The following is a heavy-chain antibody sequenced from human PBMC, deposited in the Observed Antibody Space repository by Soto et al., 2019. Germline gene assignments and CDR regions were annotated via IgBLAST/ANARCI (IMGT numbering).Heavy chain of an antibody. CDR1: GYSFTSYA. J-gene: IGHJ6*02. V-gene: IGHV1-3*01. D-gene: IGHD2-2*01. Sequence: ASVKVSCKAPGYSFTSYAIYWVRQAPGQRLEWMGWSNAGNGNTKYSQKLQGRVTFSGDTSASTAHMELSSLRSEDTAVYFCARGVENIVVVLDVFGYYGMDVWG. CDR2: SNAGNGNT. CDR3: ARGVENIVVVLDVFGYYGMDV.